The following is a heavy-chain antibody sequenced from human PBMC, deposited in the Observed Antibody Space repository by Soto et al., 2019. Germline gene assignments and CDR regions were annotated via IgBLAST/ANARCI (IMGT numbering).Heavy chain of an antibody. J-gene: IGHJ4*02. CDR3: ARAGWNWYYYLPDY. Sequence: QVQLVQSGAEVKKPGASVKVACKASGYTFTNYYMHWVRQAPGQGLEWMGIINPSAGSTTYAQKFQGRVTMTRDTSMSTCYMELSSLRSEDTAVYYCARAGWNWYYYLPDYWGQGTLVTVPS. D-gene: IGHD3-10*01. CDR1: GYTFTNYY. CDR2: INPSAGST. V-gene: IGHV1-46*01.